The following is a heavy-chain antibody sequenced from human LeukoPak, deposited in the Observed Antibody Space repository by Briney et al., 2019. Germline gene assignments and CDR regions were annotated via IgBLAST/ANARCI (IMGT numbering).Heavy chain of an antibody. D-gene: IGHD3-16*02. V-gene: IGHV3-48*03. Sequence: GGSLRLSCAVSGFTLSDYAMNWVRQAPGKGLEWVSYISSSGSSVYYAASVKGRFTISRDNAKNSLYLQINSLRVEDTAVYYCARGRIPPHFDYVWGGFRYSYFDSWGQGTLVSVSS. J-gene: IGHJ4*02. CDR3: ARGRIPPHFDYVWGGFRYSYFDS. CDR1: GFTLSDYA. CDR2: ISSSGSSV.